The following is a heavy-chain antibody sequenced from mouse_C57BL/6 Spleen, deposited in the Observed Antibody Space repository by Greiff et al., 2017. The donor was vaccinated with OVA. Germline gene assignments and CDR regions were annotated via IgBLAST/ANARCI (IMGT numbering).Heavy chain of an antibody. Sequence: VQLQQSGAELVKPGASVKLSCKASGYTFTSYWMHWVKQRPGQGLEWIGMIHPNSGSTNYNEKFKSKATLTVDKSSSTAYMQLSSLTSEDSAVYYCAREGGNTWFAYWGQGTLVTVSA. J-gene: IGHJ3*01. CDR1: GYTFTSYW. D-gene: IGHD1-1*02. V-gene: IGHV1-64*01. CDR2: IHPNSGST. CDR3: AREGGNTWFAY.